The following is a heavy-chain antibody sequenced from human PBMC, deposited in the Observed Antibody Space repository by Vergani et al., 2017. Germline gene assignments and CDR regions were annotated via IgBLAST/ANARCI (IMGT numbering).Heavy chain of an antibody. CDR1: ADSISSGSYY. V-gene: IGHV4-39*01. D-gene: IGHD6-19*01. Sequence: QLQLQQSGPGLVKASETLCLTCTVSADSISSGSYYWGWIRQPPGKSLDWIGSIYYSGLTYYNPSLKRRVAISVDPSKNQFSLKMTSVTAADTAGYFCAGQXPCIGWSPGDFDDWGQGTLATVS. CDR2: IYYSGLT. CDR3: AGQXPCIGWSPGDFDD. J-gene: IGHJ4*02.